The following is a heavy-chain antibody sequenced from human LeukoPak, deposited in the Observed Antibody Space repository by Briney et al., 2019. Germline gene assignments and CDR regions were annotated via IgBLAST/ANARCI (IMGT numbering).Heavy chain of an antibody. CDR1: GFTFSSYA. D-gene: IGHD6-19*01. CDR2: ISGSGGST. CDR3: AIDSSGWFDY. V-gene: IGHV3-23*01. J-gene: IGHJ4*02. Sequence: GGSLRLSCAASGFTFSSYAMSWVRQAPGKGLEWVSAISGSGGSTYYADSVKGRFTISRDNSKCTLYLQMNRLRAEYSAVYYCAIDSSGWFDYWGQGTLVTVSS.